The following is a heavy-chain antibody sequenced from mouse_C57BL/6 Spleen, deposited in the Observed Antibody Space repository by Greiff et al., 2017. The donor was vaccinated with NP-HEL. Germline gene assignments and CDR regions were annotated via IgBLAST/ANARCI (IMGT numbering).Heavy chain of an antibody. V-gene: IGHV1-7*01. CDR3: ATTTVVATDFDY. Sequence: QVQLQQSGAELAKPGASVKLSCKASGYTFTSYWMHWVKQRPVQGLEWIGYINPSSGYNKYNQKFKDKATLTADKSSITAYMQLSSLTYEDSAVYYCATTTVVATDFDYWGQGTTLTVSS. CDR2: INPSSGYN. CDR1: GYTFTSYW. J-gene: IGHJ2*01. D-gene: IGHD1-1*01.